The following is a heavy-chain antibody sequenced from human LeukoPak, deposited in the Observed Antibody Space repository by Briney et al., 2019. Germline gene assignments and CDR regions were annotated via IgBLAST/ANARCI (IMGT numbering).Heavy chain of an antibody. D-gene: IGHD3-3*01. Sequence: SETLSLTCTVSGGSISSYYWSWIRQPPGKGLEWIGYIYYSGSTNYNPSLKSRVTISVDTSKNQFSLKLSSVTAADTAVYYRARGGRSGDYDNYFDYWGQGTLVTVSS. V-gene: IGHV4-59*01. J-gene: IGHJ4*02. CDR3: ARGGRSGDYDNYFDY. CDR1: GGSISSYY. CDR2: IYYSGST.